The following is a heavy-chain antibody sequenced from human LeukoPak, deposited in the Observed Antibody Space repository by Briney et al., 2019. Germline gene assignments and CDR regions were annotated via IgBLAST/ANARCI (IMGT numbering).Heavy chain of an antibody. Sequence: ASVKVSCKASGYTFTGYYIHWVRQAPGQGLEWMGCINPKSSGTNYAQKFQGRVTMTGDTSINTAYMELSSLRSDDTAVYYCARLSGNYAYWGQGTLVTVSS. CDR3: ARLSGNYAY. CDR2: INPKSSGT. CDR1: GYTFTGYY. V-gene: IGHV1-2*02. D-gene: IGHD1-26*01. J-gene: IGHJ4*02.